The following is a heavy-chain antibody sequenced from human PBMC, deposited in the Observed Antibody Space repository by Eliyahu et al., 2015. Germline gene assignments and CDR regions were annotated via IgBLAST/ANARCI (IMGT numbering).Heavy chain of an antibody. J-gene: IGHJ3*02. CDR3: AKDGEEDIVVVSNAFDI. V-gene: IGHV3-23*01. Sequence: EVQLLESGGGLVQPGGSLRLSCAASGFTFSSYAMSWVRQAPGKGLEWVSAISGSGGSTYYADSVKGRFTISRDNSKNTLYLQMNSLRAEDTAVYYCAKDGEEDIVVVSNAFDIWGQGTMVTVSS. CDR1: GFTFSSYA. CDR2: ISGSGGST. D-gene: IGHD2-2*01.